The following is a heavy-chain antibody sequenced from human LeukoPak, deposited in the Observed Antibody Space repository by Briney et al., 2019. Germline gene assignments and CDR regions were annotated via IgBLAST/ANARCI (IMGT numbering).Heavy chain of an antibody. D-gene: IGHD6-13*01. CDR1: GDTVSSNSVA. Sequence: SQTPSLTPVNSGDTVSSNSVAWSWIRHSPTRGLECLGRTYYRSKWYNDYALSMKSRITITPDTSNNQFSLQLYSVTPEDTAVYYCTRGRAAEWFDSWGQGTLVTVSS. V-gene: IGHV6-1*01. J-gene: IGHJ5*01. CDR2: TYYRSKWYN. CDR3: TRGRAAEWFDS.